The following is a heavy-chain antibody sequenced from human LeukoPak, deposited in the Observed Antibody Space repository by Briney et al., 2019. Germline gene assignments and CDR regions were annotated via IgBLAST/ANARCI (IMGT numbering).Heavy chain of an antibody. V-gene: IGHV3-9*01. Sequence: GRSLRLSCAASGFTFDDYAMHWVRQAPGKGLEWVSGISWNSGSIGYADSVKGRFTISRDNAKNSLYLQMNSLRAEDTALYYCAKGLGPEYYFDYWGQGTLVTVSS. J-gene: IGHJ4*02. CDR3: AKGLGPEYYFDY. D-gene: IGHD6-19*01. CDR2: ISWNSGSI. CDR1: GFTFDDYA.